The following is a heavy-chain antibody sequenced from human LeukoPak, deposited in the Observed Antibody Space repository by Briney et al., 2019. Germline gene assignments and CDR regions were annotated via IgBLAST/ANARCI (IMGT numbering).Heavy chain of an antibody. V-gene: IGHV1-2*02. Sequence: GASVTVSCKASGYTFTGYYMHWVRQAPGQGLEWMGWINPNSGGTNYAQKFQGRVTMTRDTSISTAYMELSRLRSDDTAVYYCARFGSSGWYQGDYWGQGTLVTVSS. CDR3: ARFGSSGWYQGDY. J-gene: IGHJ4*02. D-gene: IGHD6-19*01. CDR1: GYTFTGYY. CDR2: INPNSGGT.